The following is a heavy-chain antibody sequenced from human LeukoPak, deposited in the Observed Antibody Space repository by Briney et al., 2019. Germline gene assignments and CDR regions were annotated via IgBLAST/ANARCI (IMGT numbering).Heavy chain of an antibody. CDR3: AREGSWDCTNGVCYKGHWFDP. Sequence: GASVKVSCKASGYTFTGYYMHWVRQAPGQGLEWMGWINPNSGGTNYAQKFQGRVTMTRDTSISTAYMELSRLRSDDTAVYYCAREGSWDCTNGVCYKGHWFDPWGQGTLVTVSS. V-gene: IGHV1-2*02. CDR2: INPNSGGT. D-gene: IGHD2-8*01. CDR1: GYTFTGYY. J-gene: IGHJ5*02.